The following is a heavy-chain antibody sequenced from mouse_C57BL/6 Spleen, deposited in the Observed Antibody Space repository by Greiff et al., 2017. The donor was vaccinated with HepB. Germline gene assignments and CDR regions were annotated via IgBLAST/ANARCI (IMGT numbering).Heavy chain of an antibody. D-gene: IGHD1-1*01. J-gene: IGHJ4*01. CDR1: GFTFSSYA. V-gene: IGHV5-9-1*02. Sequence: DVMLVESGEGLVKPGGSLKLSCAASGFTFSSYAMSWVRQTPEKRLEWVAYISSGGDYIYYADTVKGRFTISRDNARNTLYLQMSSLKSEDTAMYYCTRGDYYYGSNSNAMDYWGQGTSVTVSS. CDR2: ISSGGDYI. CDR3: TRGDYYYGSNSNAMDY.